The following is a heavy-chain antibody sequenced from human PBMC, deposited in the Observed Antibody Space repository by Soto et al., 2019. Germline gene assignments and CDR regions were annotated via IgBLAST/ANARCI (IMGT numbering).Heavy chain of an antibody. CDR1: GCTFGSEW. CDR3: SRHVAGKKDY. J-gene: IGHJ4*02. CDR2: INSDGSST. D-gene: IGHD2-15*01. V-gene: IGHV3-74*01. Sequence: GSLRLSCAASGCTFGSEWMPWVRQAPGKGLMWVSRINSDGSSTSYADSVKGRFTISRDNAKNTLYLQMNSLRAEDTAVYYCSRHVAGKKDYWGQGPLVTVPS.